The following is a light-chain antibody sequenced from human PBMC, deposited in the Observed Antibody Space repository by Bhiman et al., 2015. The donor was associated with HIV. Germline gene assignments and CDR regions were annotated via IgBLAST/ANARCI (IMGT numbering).Light chain of an antibody. CDR3: QAWDSSSGVV. V-gene: IGLV3-1*01. CDR2: QDN. J-gene: IGLJ2*01. Sequence: SYELTQPPSVSVSPGQTASITCSGDKLGDKFVCWYQQKPGQSPILVIYQDNRRPSGIPERFSGSNSGNTATLTVSGIQAMDEADYYCQAWDSSSGVVFGGGTKLTVL. CDR1: KLGDKF.